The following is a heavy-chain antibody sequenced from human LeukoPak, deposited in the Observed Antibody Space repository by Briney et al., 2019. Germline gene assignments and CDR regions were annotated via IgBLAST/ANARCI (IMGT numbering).Heavy chain of an antibody. CDR2: IYYSGST. V-gene: IGHV4-39*01. CDR3: ARPGYCSSTSCYARFDY. D-gene: IGHD2-2*01. J-gene: IGHJ4*02. Sequence: SETLSLTCTVSGGSIGSSSYYWGWIRQPPGKGLEWIGSIYYSGSTYYNPSLKSRVTISVDTSKNQFSLKLSSVTAADTAVYYCARPGYCSSTSCYARFDYWGQGTLVTVSS. CDR1: GGSIGSSSYY.